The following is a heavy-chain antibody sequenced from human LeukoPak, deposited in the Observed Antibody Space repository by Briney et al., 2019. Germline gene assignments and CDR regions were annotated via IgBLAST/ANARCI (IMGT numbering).Heavy chain of an antibody. CDR3: ARDESFYGSGRYY. D-gene: IGHD3-10*01. J-gene: IGHJ4*02. V-gene: IGHV3-53*01. CDR1: GFTVSSNY. Sequence: GGSLRLSCAASGFTVSSNYMSWVRQAPGKGLEWVSVIYSGGSTYYEDSVKGRLPISRDNSKNTLYLQMNSLRAEDTAVYYCARDESFYGSGRYYWGQGTLVTVSS. CDR2: IYSGGST.